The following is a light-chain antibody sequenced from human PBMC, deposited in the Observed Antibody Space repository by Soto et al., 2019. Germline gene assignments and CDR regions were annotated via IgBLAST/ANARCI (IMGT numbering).Light chain of an antibody. J-gene: IGKJ5*01. V-gene: IGKV3-11*01. CDR2: DAS. CDR1: QSVSSY. CDR3: QQRSNWPPIP. Sequence: EIVLTQSPATLSLYPGERATLSCRASQSVSSYLAWYQQKPGQAPRLLIYDASNRATGIPARFSGSGSGTDFTLTISSLEPEDFAVYYCQQRSNWPPIPFGQGTRLEIK.